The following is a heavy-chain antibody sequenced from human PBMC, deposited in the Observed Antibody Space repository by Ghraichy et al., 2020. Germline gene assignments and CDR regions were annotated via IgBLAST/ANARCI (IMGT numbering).Heavy chain of an antibody. J-gene: IGHJ6*02. D-gene: IGHD6-19*01. Sequence: GGSLRLSCAASGFTFSSYAMSWVRQAPGKGLEWVSAISGSGGSTYYADSVKGRFTISRDNSKNTLYLQMNSLRAEDTAVYYCAKPHSSGWFGDYYYYGMDVWGQGTTVTVSS. CDR2: ISGSGGST. CDR3: AKPHSSGWFGDYYYYGMDV. CDR1: GFTFSSYA. V-gene: IGHV3-23*01.